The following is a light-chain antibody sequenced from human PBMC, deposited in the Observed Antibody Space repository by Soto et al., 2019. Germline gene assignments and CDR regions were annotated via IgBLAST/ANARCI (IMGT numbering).Light chain of an antibody. J-gene: IGKJ1*01. CDR3: QYYDSFRT. V-gene: IGKV3-20*01. CDR1: QTVRNNY. CDR2: DAS. Sequence: EFVLTQSPGTLSLSPGERATLSCRASQTVRNNYLAWYQQKPGQAPRLLIYDASSRATGTPDRFSGGGSGTDFTLTISRLEPEDFAVYFCQYYDSFRTFGQGTKVDI.